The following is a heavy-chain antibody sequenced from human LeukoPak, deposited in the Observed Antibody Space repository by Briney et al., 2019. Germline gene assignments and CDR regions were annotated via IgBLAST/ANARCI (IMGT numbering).Heavy chain of an antibody. J-gene: IGHJ4*01. Sequence: PWETLSLTCTVSGGAIISSSFYWVWIRQPPGRGLEWIGSIYSSGSTYYNPSVNSRATISADTSKKELSLELSSVTAADTSMYYCARLYYSDSAFDYWGQGTLVTVSS. CDR2: IYSSGST. D-gene: IGHD3-10*01. CDR3: ARLYYSDSAFDY. V-gene: IGHV4-39*01. CDR1: GGAIISSSFY.